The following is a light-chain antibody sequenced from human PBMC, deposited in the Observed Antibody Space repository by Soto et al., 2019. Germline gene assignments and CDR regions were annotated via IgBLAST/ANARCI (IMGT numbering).Light chain of an antibody. CDR3: QQYNDWPPA. Sequence: VMTQSPLSLPVTLGQPATLSCRASQSVSSKLVWYQQKPGQAPRFLIYGASTRATGIPARFRGSGSGTEFTLTIDSLQSEDFAVYYCQQYNDWPPAFGGGTKVDIK. CDR1: QSVSSK. CDR2: GAS. J-gene: IGKJ4*01. V-gene: IGKV3-15*01.